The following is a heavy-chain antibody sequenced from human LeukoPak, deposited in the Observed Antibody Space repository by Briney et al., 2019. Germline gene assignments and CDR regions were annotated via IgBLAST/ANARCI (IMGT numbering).Heavy chain of an antibody. D-gene: IGHD3-9*01. Sequence: SETLSLTCTVSGGSITSSSYYWGWIRQPPGRGLEWIGTIYYSGSTYYNPSLKSRVTISVDTSKNQFSLKVNSVTAADTAVYYCAREWSGAVLRYFDWLRMGYFDYWGQGTLVTVSS. CDR1: GGSITSSSYY. CDR3: AREWSGAVLRYFDWLRMGYFDY. CDR2: IYYSGST. J-gene: IGHJ4*02. V-gene: IGHV4-39*07.